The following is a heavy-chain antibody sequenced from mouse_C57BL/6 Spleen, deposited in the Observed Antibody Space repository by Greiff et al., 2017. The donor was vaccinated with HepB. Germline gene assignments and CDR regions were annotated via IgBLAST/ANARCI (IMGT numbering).Heavy chain of an antibody. J-gene: IGHJ2*01. Sequence: VQLQQSGAELVKPGASVKLSCKASGYTFTSYWMQWVKQRPGQGLEWIGEIDPSDSYTNYNQKFKGKATLTVDTSSSTAYMQLSSLTSEDSAVYYCARYEGNSFDYWGQGTTLTVSS. D-gene: IGHD2-3*01. CDR2: IDPSDSYT. CDR3: ARYEGNSFDY. V-gene: IGHV1-50*01. CDR1: GYTFTSYW.